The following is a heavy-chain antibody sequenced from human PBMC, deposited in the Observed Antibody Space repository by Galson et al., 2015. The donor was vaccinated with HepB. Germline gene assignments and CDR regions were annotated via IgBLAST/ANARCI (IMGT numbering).Heavy chain of an antibody. D-gene: IGHD3-22*01. V-gene: IGHV3-23*01. CDR1: GFIFSRYA. CDR2: FSGDGANT. Sequence: SLRLSCAASGFIFSRYAMNWVRQAPGRGLEWVSSFSGDGANTLYADSVKGRFTISRDNSKNMLYLQMNGLSAEDTALYYCAKDRGSSGSSDGFDVWGQGTMVTVSS. J-gene: IGHJ3*01. CDR3: AKDRGSSGSSDGFDV.